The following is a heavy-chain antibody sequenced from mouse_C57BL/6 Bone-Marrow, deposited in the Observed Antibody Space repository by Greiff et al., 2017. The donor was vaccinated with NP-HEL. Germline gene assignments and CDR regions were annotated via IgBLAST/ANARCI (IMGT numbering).Heavy chain of an antibody. CDR1: GYAFTNYL. J-gene: IGHJ1*03. V-gene: IGHV1-54*01. CDR3: ARGRDGSSYFWYFDV. Sequence: VKLMESGAELVRPGTSVKVSCKASGYAFTNYLIEWVKQRPGQGLEWIGVINPGSGGTNYNEKFKGKATLTADKSSSTAYMQLSSLTSEDSAVYFCARGRDGSSYFWYFDVWGTGTTVTVSS. D-gene: IGHD1-1*01. CDR2: INPGSGGT.